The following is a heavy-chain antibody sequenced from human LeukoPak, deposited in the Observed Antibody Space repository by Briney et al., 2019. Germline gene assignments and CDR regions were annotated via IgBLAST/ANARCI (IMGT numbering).Heavy chain of an antibody. CDR2: INSDGNST. CDR1: GFTLRSYW. V-gene: IGHV3-74*01. J-gene: IGHJ6*02. Sequence: PGGSLRLSCAASGFTLRSYWMHWVRQAPGKGLVWVSHINSDGNSTHYADSVKGRFIISRDNAKNTVYLQMNSLRAEDTAVYYCARGGYYAMDVWGQGTTVTVSS. CDR3: ARGGYYAMDV.